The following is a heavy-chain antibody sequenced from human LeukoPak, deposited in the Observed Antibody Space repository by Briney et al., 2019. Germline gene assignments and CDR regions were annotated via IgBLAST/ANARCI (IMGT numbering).Heavy chain of an antibody. D-gene: IGHD3-3*01. CDR3: AKVPYTIFGVVPYYYMDV. J-gene: IGHJ6*03. CDR2: ISYDGSNK. CDR1: GFTFSSYA. Sequence: GGSQRLSCAASGFTFSSYAMHWVRQAPGKGLEWVAVISYDGSNKYYADSVKGRFTISRDNSKNTLYLQMNSLRAEDTAVYYCAKVPYTIFGVVPYYYMDVWGKGTTVTVSS. V-gene: IGHV3-30-3*01.